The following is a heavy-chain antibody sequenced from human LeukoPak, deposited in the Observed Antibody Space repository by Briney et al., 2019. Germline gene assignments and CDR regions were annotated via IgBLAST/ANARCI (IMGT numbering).Heavy chain of an antibody. CDR3: AKQTRYDSPAGGRGFDY. CDR2: ISGSGSIT. J-gene: IGHJ4*02. D-gene: IGHD3-22*01. V-gene: IGHV3-23*01. CDR1: GFTFSTYA. Sequence: GGSLRLSCEASGFTFSTYAMSWVRQAPGKGLEWVSGISGSGSITYYADSVKGRFTISRDNSKNTLFLEMSSLRAEDTAVYYCAKQTRYDSPAGGRGFDYWGQGTLVTVSS.